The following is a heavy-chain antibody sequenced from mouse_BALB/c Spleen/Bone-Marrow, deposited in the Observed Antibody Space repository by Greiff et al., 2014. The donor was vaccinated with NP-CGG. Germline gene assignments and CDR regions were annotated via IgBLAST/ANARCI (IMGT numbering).Heavy chain of an antibody. Sequence: QVQLKESGPGLVAPSQSLSITCTVSGFSLTGYGVSWVRQSPGKGLEWLGMIWGDGSTDYNSALKSRLSISKDNSKSQVFLKMNSMQTDDKARYYCARDSFLITRALDYWGQGTSVTVSS. V-gene: IGHV2-6-7*01. CDR3: ARDSFLITRALDY. CDR2: IWGDGST. D-gene: IGHD2-4*01. CDR1: GFSLTGYG. J-gene: IGHJ4*01.